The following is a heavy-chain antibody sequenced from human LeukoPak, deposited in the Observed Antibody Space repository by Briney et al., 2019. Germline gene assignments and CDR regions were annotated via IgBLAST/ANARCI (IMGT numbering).Heavy chain of an antibody. Sequence: GGSLRLSCAASGFTFSNYEMIWVRQAPGRGLEWESYVSVSGGATEYADSVKGRFTTSRDDAKNTLYLQMNTLRAEDTAIYYCARKTDRPGAVGRDRYFDLWGRGTLVTVSS. CDR2: VSVSGGAT. CDR3: ARKTDRPGAVGRDRYFDL. V-gene: IGHV3-48*03. J-gene: IGHJ2*01. CDR1: GFTFSNYE. D-gene: IGHD6-13*01.